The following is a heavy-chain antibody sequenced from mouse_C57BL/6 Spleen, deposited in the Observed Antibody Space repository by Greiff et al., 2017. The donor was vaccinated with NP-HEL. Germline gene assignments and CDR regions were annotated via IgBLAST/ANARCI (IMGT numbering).Heavy chain of an antibody. V-gene: IGHV1-59*01. CDR2: IDPSDSYT. CDR3: EREGGGNYDYFDY. J-gene: IGHJ2*01. Sequence: VQLQQPGAELVRPGTSVKLSCKASGYTFTSYWMHWVKQRPGQGLEWIGVIDPSDSYTNYNQKFKGKATLTVDTSSSTAYMQLSSLTSEDSAVYYCEREGGGNYDYFDYWGQGTTLTVSS. CDR1: GYTFTSYW. D-gene: IGHD2-1*01.